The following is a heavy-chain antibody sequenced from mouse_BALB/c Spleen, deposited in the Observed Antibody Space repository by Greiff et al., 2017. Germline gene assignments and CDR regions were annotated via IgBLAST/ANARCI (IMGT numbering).Heavy chain of an antibody. CDR2: IYPGNSDT. CDR3: TRGYSLHWYFDV. J-gene: IGHJ1*01. Sequence: EVQLQQSGTVLARPGASVKMSCKASGYTFTSYWMHWVKQRPGQGLEWIGAIYPGNSDTSYNQKFKGKAKLTAVTSTSTAYMELSSLTNEDSAVYYCTRGYSLHWYFDVWGEGTTVTVSS. V-gene: IGHV1-5*01. CDR1: GYTFTSYW.